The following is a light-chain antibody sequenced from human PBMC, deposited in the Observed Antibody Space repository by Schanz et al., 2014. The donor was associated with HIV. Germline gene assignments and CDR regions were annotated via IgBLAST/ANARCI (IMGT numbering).Light chain of an antibody. CDR2: DVT. V-gene: IGLV2-14*03. Sequence: QSALTQPAFVSGSPGQSITISCTGTSSDVGGYNYASWYQQPPGKAPKLMIYDVTHRPSGISSRFSGSKSGNTASLTVSGLQAEDEADYYCASYAGSNNLVFGGGTKLTVL. J-gene: IGLJ2*01. CDR3: ASYAGSNNLV. CDR1: SSDVGGYNY.